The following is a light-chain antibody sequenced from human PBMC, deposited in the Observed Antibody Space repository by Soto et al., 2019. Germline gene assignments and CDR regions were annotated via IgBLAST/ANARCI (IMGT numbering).Light chain of an antibody. Sequence: FSSCMSASVGAGVTITCRASLGLSSSLAWYQQKPGKAPKLLISAASTWQGGVPSRFSGSGSGTEFTLTISSLEPGDFAAYYCQQFGANTLTFGQGTRLEIK. CDR2: AAS. J-gene: IGKJ5*01. CDR1: LGLSSS. V-gene: IGKV1-9*01. CDR3: QQFGANTLT.